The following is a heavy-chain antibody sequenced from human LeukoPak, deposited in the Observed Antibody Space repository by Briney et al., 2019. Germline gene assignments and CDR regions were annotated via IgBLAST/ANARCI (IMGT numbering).Heavy chain of an antibody. CDR1: GFSFSSFW. CDR3: ARDGYSYGPFDY. Sequence: GGSLRLSCAASGFSFSSFWMIWVRQAPGKGLEWVASIKQDESQKFYVDSVKGRFTVSRDNANNLLYLQLNSLRAEDTAVYYCARDGYSYGPFDYWGQGTLVTVSS. D-gene: IGHD5-18*01. V-gene: IGHV3-7*01. CDR2: IKQDESQK. J-gene: IGHJ4*02.